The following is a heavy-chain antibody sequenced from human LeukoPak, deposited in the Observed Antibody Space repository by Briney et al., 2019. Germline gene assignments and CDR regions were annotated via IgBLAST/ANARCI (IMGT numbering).Heavy chain of an antibody. D-gene: IGHD6-13*01. CDR2: KSYDGSNK. CDR3: ARDHEQLAYYFDY. CDR1: GFTFSSYA. J-gene: IGHJ4*02. Sequence: GGSLRLSCAASGFTFSSYAMHWVRQAPGKGLEWVAVKSYDGSNKYYADSVKGRFTISRDNSKNTLYLQMNSLRAEDTAVYYCARDHEQLAYYFDYWGQGTLVTVSS. V-gene: IGHV3-30-3*01.